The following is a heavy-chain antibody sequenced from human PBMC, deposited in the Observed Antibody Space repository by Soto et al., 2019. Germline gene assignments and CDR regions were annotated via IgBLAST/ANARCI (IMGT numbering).Heavy chain of an antibody. J-gene: IGHJ6*02. Sequence: PGESLKISCKGSGYSFTSYWISWVRQMPGKGLEWMGRIDPSDSYTNYSPSFQGHVTISADKSISTAYLQWSSLKASDTAMYYCARPPTSPGGSAYYYYYGMDVWGQGTTVTVSS. D-gene: IGHD1-26*01. CDR2: IDPSDSYT. V-gene: IGHV5-10-1*01. CDR1: GYSFTSYW. CDR3: ARPPTSPGGSAYYYYYGMDV.